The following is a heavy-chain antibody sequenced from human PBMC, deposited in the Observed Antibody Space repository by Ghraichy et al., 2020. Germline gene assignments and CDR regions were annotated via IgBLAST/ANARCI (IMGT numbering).Heavy chain of an antibody. D-gene: IGHD1-14*01. J-gene: IGHJ4*02. CDR2: ISSSGSTI. Sequence: LSLTCAASGFTFSDYYMSWIRQAPGKGLEWVSYISSSGSTIYYADSVKGRFTISRDNAKNSLYLQMNSLRAEDTAVYYCARALIDPELQYYFDYWGQGTLVTVSS. V-gene: IGHV3-11*01. CDR3: ARALIDPELQYYFDY. CDR1: GFTFSDYY.